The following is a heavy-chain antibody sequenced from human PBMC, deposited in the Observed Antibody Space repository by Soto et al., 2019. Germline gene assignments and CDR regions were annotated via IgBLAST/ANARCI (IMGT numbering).Heavy chain of an antibody. Sequence: SVKVSCKASGGTFSIYAISWVRQAPGQGLEWMGGIIPIFGTANYAQRFQGRVTITADESTSTAYMELSSLRSEDTAVYYCAKDHITMVRGVIISGYGMDVWGQGTTVTVSS. D-gene: IGHD3-10*01. V-gene: IGHV1-69*13. CDR1: GGTFSIYA. J-gene: IGHJ6*02. CDR2: IIPIFGTA. CDR3: AKDHITMVRGVIISGYGMDV.